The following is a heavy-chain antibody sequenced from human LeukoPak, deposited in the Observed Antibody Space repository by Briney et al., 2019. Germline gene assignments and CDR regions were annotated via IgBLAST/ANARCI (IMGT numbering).Heavy chain of an antibody. V-gene: IGHV4-34*01. J-gene: IGHJ4*02. D-gene: IGHD2-15*01. CDR1: GGSFSGYY. CDR2: INHSGST. Sequence: PSETLSLTCAVYGGSFSGYYWSWIRQPPGKGLEWIGEINHSGSTNYNPSLKSRVTISVDTSKNQFSLKLRSVTAADTAVYYCARGYRWSFWLDYWGQGTLVTVSS. CDR3: ARGYRWSFWLDY.